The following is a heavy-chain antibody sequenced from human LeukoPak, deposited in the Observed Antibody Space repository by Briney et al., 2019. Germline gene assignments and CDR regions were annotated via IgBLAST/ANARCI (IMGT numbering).Heavy chain of an antibody. CDR2: IWYDGSNK. CDR1: GFTFSSYG. Sequence: GGSLRLSCAASGFTFSSYGMHWVRQAPGKGLEWVAVIWYDGSNKYYADSVKGRFTISRDNSKNTLYLQMNSLRAEDTAVYYRAREYLTMVPRYGMDVWGQGTTVTVSS. J-gene: IGHJ6*02. D-gene: IGHD3-10*01. CDR3: AREYLTMVPRYGMDV. V-gene: IGHV3-33*01.